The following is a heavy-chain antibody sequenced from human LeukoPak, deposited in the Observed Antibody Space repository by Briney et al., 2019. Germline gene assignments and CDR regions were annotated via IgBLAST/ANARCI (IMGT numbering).Heavy chain of an antibody. D-gene: IGHD3-3*01. CDR1: GFTFSSYG. Sequence: GGSLRLSCAASGFTFSSYGMHWVRQAPGKGLEWVAFIRYDGSNKYYADSVKGRFTISRDNSKNTLYLQMNSLRAEDTAVYYCAKAPIGDPITIFGVVDYWGQGTLVTVSS. V-gene: IGHV3-30*02. J-gene: IGHJ4*02. CDR2: IRYDGSNK. CDR3: AKAPIGDPITIFGVVDY.